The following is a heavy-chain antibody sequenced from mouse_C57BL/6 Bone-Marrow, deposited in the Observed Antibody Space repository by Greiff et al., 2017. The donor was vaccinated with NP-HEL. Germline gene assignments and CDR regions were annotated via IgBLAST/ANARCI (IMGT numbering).Heavy chain of an antibody. CDR2: IDPENGDT. CDR3: TTEAYSYWYFDV. Sequence: VQLQQSGAELVRPGASVKLSCTASGFNIKDDYMHWVKRRPEQGLEWIGWIDPENGDTEYASKFQGKATITADTSSNTAYLQLSSLTSEDTAVYYCTTEAYSYWYFDVWGTGTTVTVSS. D-gene: IGHD2-10*01. CDR1: GFNIKDDY. J-gene: IGHJ1*03. V-gene: IGHV14-4*01.